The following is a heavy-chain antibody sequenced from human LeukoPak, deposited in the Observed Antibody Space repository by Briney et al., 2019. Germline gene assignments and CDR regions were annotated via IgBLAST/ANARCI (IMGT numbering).Heavy chain of an antibody. CDR1: GESFSGYY. CDR2: VIHSGST. CDR3: ARAGIVTDAARGSVTLDY. J-gene: IGHJ4*02. D-gene: IGHD1-26*01. V-gene: IGHV4-34*12. Sequence: TSETLSLTCAVYGESFSGYYWSWIRQPPGKGLEWIGEVIHSGSTNYNPSLKSRVTISVDTSKNQFSLKLSSVTAADTAVCYCARAGIVTDAARGSVTLDYWGQGTLLTVSS.